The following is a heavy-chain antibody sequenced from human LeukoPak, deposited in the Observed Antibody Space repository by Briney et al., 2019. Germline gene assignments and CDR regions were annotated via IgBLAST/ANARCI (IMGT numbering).Heavy chain of an antibody. CDR3: ASPDYYDSSGYSPGVGY. Sequence: LGESLKISCKGSGYSFTSYWIGWVRQMPGKGLEWMGIIYPGDSDTRYSPSFQGQVTISADKSISTAYLQWSSLKASDTAMYHCASPDYYDSSGYSPGVGYWGQGTLVTVSS. V-gene: IGHV5-51*01. CDR2: IYPGDSDT. D-gene: IGHD3-22*01. CDR1: GYSFTSYW. J-gene: IGHJ4*02.